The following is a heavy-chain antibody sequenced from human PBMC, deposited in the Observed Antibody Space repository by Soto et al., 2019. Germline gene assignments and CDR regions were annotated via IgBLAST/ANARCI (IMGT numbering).Heavy chain of an antibody. Sequence: GGSLRLSCAASGFTFSSYSMNWVRQAPGKGLEWVSSISSSSSYIYYADSVKGRFTISRDNAKNSLYLQMNSLRAEDTAVYYCARDLAVLGDCGGDCYSAFDYWGQGTLVTVSS. CDR2: ISSSSSYI. CDR3: ARDLAVLGDCGGDCYSAFDY. D-gene: IGHD2-21*02. J-gene: IGHJ4*02. CDR1: GFTFSSYS. V-gene: IGHV3-21*01.